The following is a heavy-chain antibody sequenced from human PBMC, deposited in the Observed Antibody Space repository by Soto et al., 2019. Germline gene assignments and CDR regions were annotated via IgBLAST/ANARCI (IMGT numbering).Heavy chain of an antibody. CDR1: TYNFKTLI. Sequence: ASVKVSCKASTYNFKTLIISWVRQAPGQGLEWVGWISAYNGSTQYGLKFHDRVTMTTDTSTTTAYLELRSLTTDDAALYFCARNHDFWIGVGGGMDVWGQGTTVTVSS. J-gene: IGHJ6*02. V-gene: IGHV1-18*01. CDR2: ISAYNGST. D-gene: IGHD3-3*01. CDR3: ARNHDFWIGVGGGMDV.